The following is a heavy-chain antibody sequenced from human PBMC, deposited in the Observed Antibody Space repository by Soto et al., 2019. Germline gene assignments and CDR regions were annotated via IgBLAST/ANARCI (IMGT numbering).Heavy chain of an antibody. V-gene: IGHV3-23*01. CDR1: GFTFSSYA. J-gene: IGHJ4*02. D-gene: IGHD6-13*01. CDR2: ISGSGGST. Sequence: GGSLRLSCAASGFTFSSYAMSWVRQAPGKGLEWVSAISGSGGSTYYADSVKGRFTISRDNSKNTLYLQMNSLRAEDTAVYYCALYSSSWYSCFDYWRQGTLVTVSS. CDR3: ALYSSSWYSCFDY.